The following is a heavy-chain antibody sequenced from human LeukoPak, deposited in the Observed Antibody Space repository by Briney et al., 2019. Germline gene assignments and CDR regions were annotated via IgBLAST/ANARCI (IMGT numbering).Heavy chain of an antibody. CDR1: GGSISSYY. CDR2: IYYSGST. J-gene: IGHJ3*02. CDR3: ARGEYQLLGSFDI. D-gene: IGHD2-2*01. Sequence: SETLSLTCTVSGGSISSYYWSWIRQPPGKGLEWIGYIYYSGSTNYNPSLKSRVTISVDTSKNQFSLKLSSATAADTAVYYCARGEYQLLGSFDIWGQGTMVTVSS. V-gene: IGHV4-59*01.